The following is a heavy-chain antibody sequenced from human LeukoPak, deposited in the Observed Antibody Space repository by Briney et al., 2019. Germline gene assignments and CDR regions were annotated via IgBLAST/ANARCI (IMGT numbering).Heavy chain of an antibody. J-gene: IGHJ4*02. CDR3: ARGVTAGDY. Sequence: PGGSLRLSCAASGFTFSSYSMNWVRQAPGKGLEWVSSISSSSSYIYYADSVKGRFAISRDNAKNSLFLQMNNLRADDTALYYCARGVTAGDYWGQGTLVTVSS. D-gene: IGHD2-21*02. CDR2: ISSSSSYI. V-gene: IGHV3-21*01. CDR1: GFTFSSYS.